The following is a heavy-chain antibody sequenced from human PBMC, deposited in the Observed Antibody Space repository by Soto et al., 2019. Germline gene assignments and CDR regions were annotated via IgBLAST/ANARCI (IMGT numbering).Heavy chain of an antibody. Sequence: QVQLVQSGGGVVQPGRSLRLSCAASGFDFNTYGLHWVRQAPGKGLEWVAGISFDGGNQYYADSVKGRFTISRDKSNNTLYLQMNSVGAEDTATYYCAKDSSVTAAGSGGWCDPWGQGTLVIVSS. D-gene: IGHD6-13*01. CDR2: ISFDGGNQ. J-gene: IGHJ5*02. V-gene: IGHV3-30*18. CDR1: GFDFNTYG. CDR3: AKDSSVTAAGSGGWCDP.